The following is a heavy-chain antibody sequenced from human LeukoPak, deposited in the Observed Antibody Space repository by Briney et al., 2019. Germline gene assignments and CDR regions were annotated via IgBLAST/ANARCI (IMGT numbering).Heavy chain of an antibody. J-gene: IGHJ5*02. D-gene: IGHD3-10*01. V-gene: IGHV3-33*01. CDR1: GFTFSSYG. CDR2: IWYDGSNK. CDR3: ARDPYYYGSGSQYNWFDP. Sequence: GGSLRLSCAASGFTFSSYGMHWVRQAPGKGLEWVAVIWYDGSNKYYADSVKGRFTISRDNSKNPLYLQMNSLRAEDTAVYYCARDPYYYGSGSQYNWFDPWGQGTLVTVSS.